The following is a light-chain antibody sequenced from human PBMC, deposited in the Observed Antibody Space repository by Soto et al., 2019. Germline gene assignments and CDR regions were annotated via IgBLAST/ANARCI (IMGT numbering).Light chain of an antibody. V-gene: IGKV1-5*01. CDR1: QSIRHY. CDR2: GAS. Sequence: DIQMTQSPPTLSASVGDRVTITCRASQSIRHYLAWYQQMPGKAPKLLIYGASTLQSGVPSRFSGSGSGTEFPLTLSSLQPDDFGTYFCQHHNSYSQTFGQGTKVEIK. CDR3: QHHNSYSQT. J-gene: IGKJ1*01.